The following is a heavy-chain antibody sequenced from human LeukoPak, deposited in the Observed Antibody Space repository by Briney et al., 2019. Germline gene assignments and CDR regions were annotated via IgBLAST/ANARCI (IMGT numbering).Heavy chain of an antibody. V-gene: IGHV3-21*01. J-gene: IGHJ6*03. Sequence: GGSLRLSCAASGFTFSSYSMNWVRQAPGKGLEWVSSISSGSSYIYFADSVKGRFTISRDNAKNSLYLQMNSLRAEDTAVYYCARAPWGDLIVLVPAAKDYYYMDVWGRGITVTVSS. D-gene: IGHD2-2*01. CDR2: ISSGSSYI. CDR3: ARAPWGDLIVLVPAAKDYYYMDV. CDR1: GFTFSSYS.